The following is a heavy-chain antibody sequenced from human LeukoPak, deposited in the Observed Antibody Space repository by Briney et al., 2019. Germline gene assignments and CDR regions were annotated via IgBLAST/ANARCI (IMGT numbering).Heavy chain of an antibody. CDR3: ARDAVAATGYYFDY. CDR2: ISSSGSNI. CDR1: GFDFSTYY. Sequence: GGSLRLSCAASGFDFSTYYLNWVRQAPGKGLEWVSSISSSGSNIFYSDLVKGRFTISRDNAKNSLYLQMNSLRAEDTAVYYCARDAVAATGYYFDYWGQGTLVTVSS. D-gene: IGHD2-15*01. J-gene: IGHJ4*02. V-gene: IGHV3-21*01.